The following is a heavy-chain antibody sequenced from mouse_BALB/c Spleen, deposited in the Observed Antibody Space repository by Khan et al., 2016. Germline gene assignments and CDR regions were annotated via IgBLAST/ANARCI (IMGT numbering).Heavy chain of an antibody. V-gene: IGHV2-9*02. D-gene: IGHD2-4*01. J-gene: IGHJ3*01. CDR1: GFSLTTYG. Sequence: QVQLKESGPGLVAPSQSLSITCTVSGFSLTTYGVHWVRQPPGKGLEWLGVIWAGGSTDYNSALMSRLSISKDSSKSQVFLKMTSLQIDDTAMYYCARESYDYDAWFAYWGQGTLVTVSA. CDR2: IWAGGST. CDR3: ARESYDYDAWFAY.